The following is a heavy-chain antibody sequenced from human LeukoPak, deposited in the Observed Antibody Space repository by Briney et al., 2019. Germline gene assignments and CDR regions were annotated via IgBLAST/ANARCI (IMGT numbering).Heavy chain of an antibody. J-gene: IGHJ4*02. CDR1: GFTVSSNY. CDR2: IYTDGST. CDR3: ARDRSSGSDFIFDY. Sequence: GGSLRLPCAVSGFTVSSNYMNWVRQAPGMGLEWVSVIYTDGSTYYADSVRGRFTISRDNSKNTLYLQMNTLRGEDTAVYYCARDRSSGSDFIFDYWGPGPLVTVSS. V-gene: IGHV3-53*01. D-gene: IGHD3-22*01.